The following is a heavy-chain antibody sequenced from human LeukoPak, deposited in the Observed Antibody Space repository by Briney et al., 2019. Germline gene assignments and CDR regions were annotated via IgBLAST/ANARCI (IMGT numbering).Heavy chain of an antibody. CDR2: IRYDGSNK. CDR3: AKDRPLAPYSSGWYGGYYFDY. CDR1: GFTFSSYG. D-gene: IGHD6-19*01. V-gene: IGHV3-30*02. J-gene: IGHJ4*02. Sequence: GGSLRLSCAASGFTFSSYGMHWVRQAPGKGLEWVAFIRYDGSNKYYADSVKGRFTISRGKSKNTLYLQMNSLRAEDTAVYYCAKDRPLAPYSSGWYGGYYFDYWGQGTLVTVSS.